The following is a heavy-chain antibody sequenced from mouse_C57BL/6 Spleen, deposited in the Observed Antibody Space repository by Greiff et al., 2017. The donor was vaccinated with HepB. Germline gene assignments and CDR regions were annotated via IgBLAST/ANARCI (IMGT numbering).Heavy chain of an antibody. V-gene: IGHV1-53*01. Sequence: QVQLQQPGTELVKPGASVKLSCKASGYTFTSYWMHWVKQRPGQGLEWIGNINPSNGGTNYNEKFKSKATLTVDKSSSTAYMQLSSLTSEDSAVYDCARERSTMVTTGAMDYWGQGTSVTVSS. D-gene: IGHD2-2*01. CDR1: GYTFTSYW. CDR2: INPSNGGT. J-gene: IGHJ4*01. CDR3: ARERSTMVTTGAMDY.